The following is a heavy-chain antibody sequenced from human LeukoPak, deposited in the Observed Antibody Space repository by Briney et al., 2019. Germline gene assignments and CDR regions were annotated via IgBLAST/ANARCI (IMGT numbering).Heavy chain of an antibody. CDR3: ARENTYYYESVGYYWYFDL. J-gene: IGHJ2*01. Sequence: KASETLSLTCTVSGGSISSYYWSWIRQPAGKGLEWVGRIYSSGSTNYNPSLRSRLTISIDKSKNHFSLKLRSVTAADTAVYYCARENTYYYESVGYYWYFDLWGRGTLVSVSS. CDR2: IYSSGST. V-gene: IGHV4-4*07. CDR1: GGSISSYY. D-gene: IGHD3-22*01.